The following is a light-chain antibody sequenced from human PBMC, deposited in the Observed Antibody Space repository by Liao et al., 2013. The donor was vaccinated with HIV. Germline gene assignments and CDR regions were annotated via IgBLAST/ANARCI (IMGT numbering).Light chain of an antibody. CDR3: QAWDSSTVA. CDR2: KDS. V-gene: IGLV3-25*02. Sequence: SYELTQPPSVSVSPGQTARITCSGDALPKQYAYWYQQKPGQAPVLLIYKDSERPSGIPERFSGSNSGNTATLTISGTQPMDEADYYCQAWDSSTVAFGGGTKLNVL. J-gene: IGLJ2*01. CDR1: ALPKQY.